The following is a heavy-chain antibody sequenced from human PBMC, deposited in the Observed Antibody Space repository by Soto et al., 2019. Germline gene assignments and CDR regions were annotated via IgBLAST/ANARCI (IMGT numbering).Heavy chain of an antibody. CDR2: INGNSGGT. CDR3: ARAGLTTLEIATTF. J-gene: IGHJ4*02. V-gene: IGHV1-2*02. Sequence: QVQVVQSGAEVKKPGASVKVSCRTSGYTFTDYYIHWVRQAPGQGLEWMGWINGNSGGTKYAQKFQGRVTMTRDTSISTAYMELTRLTSDDTAVYYCARAGLTTLEIATTFWGRGTLVTVSS. D-gene: IGHD1-1*01. CDR1: GYTFTDYY.